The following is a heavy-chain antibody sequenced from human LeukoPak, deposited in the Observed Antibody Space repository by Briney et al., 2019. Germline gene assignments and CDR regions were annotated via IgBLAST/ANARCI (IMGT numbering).Heavy chain of an antibody. CDR2: IKNDGTEI. D-gene: IGHD3-9*01. CDR1: GLTLSSYW. V-gene: IGHV3-7*01. J-gene: IGHJ4*02. Sequence: GGSLRPSCAASGLTLSSYWMTWFRQAPGKGLEWVANIKNDGTEIFYVGSVKGRLTISRDNAKNSLYLEMNSLRAEDTAVYYCARGPGFLTDSWGQGTQVTVSS. CDR3: ARGPGFLTDS.